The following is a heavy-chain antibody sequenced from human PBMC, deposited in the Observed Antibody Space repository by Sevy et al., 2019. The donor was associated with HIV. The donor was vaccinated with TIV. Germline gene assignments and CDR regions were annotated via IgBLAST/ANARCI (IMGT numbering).Heavy chain of an antibody. CDR1: GFSLNSYW. V-gene: IGHV3-7*01. CDR2: IKQDGSVT. J-gene: IGHJ4*02. D-gene: IGHD6-13*01. CDR3: VRAIATDGSF. Sequence: GSLRLSCAASGFSLNSYWMSWVRQAPGKGLEWVANIKQDGSVTYYVDSVKGRFTISRDNARNFLYLQMNSLRAEDTARYYCVRAIATDGSFWGQGTLVTVSS.